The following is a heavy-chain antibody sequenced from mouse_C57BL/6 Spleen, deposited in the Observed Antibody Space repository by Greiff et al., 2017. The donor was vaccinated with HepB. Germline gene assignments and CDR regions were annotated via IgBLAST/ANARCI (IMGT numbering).Heavy chain of an antibody. CDR3: EGPGLAY. Sequence: QVQLQESGAELARPGASVKLSCKASGYTFTSYGISWVKQRTGQGLEWIGEIYPRSGNTYYNEKFKGKATLTADKSSSTAYMELRSLTSEDSAVYFCEGPGLAYWGQGTLVTVSA. CDR1: GYTFTSYG. J-gene: IGHJ3*01. CDR2: IYPRSGNT. V-gene: IGHV1-81*01.